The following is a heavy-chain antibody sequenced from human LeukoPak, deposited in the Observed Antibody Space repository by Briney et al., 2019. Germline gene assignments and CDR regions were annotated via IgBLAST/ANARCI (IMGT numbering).Heavy chain of an antibody. Sequence: GESLKISCKGSGYSFTSYWIGWVRQMPGKGLEWMGIIYPGGSDARYSPSFQGQVTISADKSISTAFLQWSSLKASDTAMYYCARRTVNYDAYDIWGQGTMVTVSS. CDR1: GYSFTSYW. V-gene: IGHV5-51*01. D-gene: IGHD1-7*01. CDR3: ARRTVNYDAYDI. CDR2: IYPGGSDA. J-gene: IGHJ3*02.